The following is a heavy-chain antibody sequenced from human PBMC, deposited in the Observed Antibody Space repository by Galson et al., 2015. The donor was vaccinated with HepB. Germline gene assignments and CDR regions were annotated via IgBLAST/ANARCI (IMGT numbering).Heavy chain of an antibody. CDR2: INPSGGST. J-gene: IGHJ4*02. V-gene: IGHV1-46*04. CDR3: ARVSVRGQQQGDY. Sequence: SVKVSCKASGYTFTSYYMHWVRQAPGQGLEWMGIINPSGGSTSYAQKLQGRVTMTRDTSTSTVYMELSSLRSEDTAVYYCARVSVRGQQQGDYWGQGTPVTVSS. D-gene: IGHD3-10*02. CDR1: GYTFTSYY.